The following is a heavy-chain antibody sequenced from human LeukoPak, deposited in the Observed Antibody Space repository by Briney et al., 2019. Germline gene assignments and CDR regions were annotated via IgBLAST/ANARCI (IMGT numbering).Heavy chain of an antibody. CDR3: AREVRYSGYRGVFDY. J-gene: IGHJ4*02. Sequence: PSETLSLTCTVSGGSISSSSYYWGWIRQPPGKGLEWIGSIYYSGSTYYNPSLKSRVTISVDTSKNQFSLKLSSVTAADTAVYYCAREVRYSGYRGVFDYWGQGTLVTVSS. D-gene: IGHD5-12*01. CDR2: IYYSGST. CDR1: GGSISSSSYY. V-gene: IGHV4-39*01.